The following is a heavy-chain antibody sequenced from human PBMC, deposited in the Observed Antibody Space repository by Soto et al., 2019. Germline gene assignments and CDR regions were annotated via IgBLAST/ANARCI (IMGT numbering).Heavy chain of an antibody. Sequence: PGGSLRLSCAASGFSFSSYAMHWVRQAPGKGLEWVAVISYDGSNNYYADSVTGRFTIYRDTSKNTLYLQRNSLRAEATAVYYCARDLYPVTAVYYSYGMDVWGQGTTVTVSS. CDR2: ISYDGSNN. CDR3: ARDLYPVTAVYYSYGMDV. CDR1: GFSFSSYA. D-gene: IGHD2-21*02. V-gene: IGHV3-30-3*01. J-gene: IGHJ6*02.